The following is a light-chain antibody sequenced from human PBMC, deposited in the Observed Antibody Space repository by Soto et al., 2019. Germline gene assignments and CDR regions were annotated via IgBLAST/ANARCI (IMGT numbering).Light chain of an antibody. CDR1: QAVRNNY. CDR3: QQYGTPRSVT. Sequence: EFVLTQSPGTLSLSPWERATLSCRASQAVRNNYLAWYQQKPGQAPRLLIYDASSRATGIPDRFSGGGSGTDFTLTISKVEPEDFAVYYCQQYGTPRSVTFGQGTRLEIK. CDR2: DAS. V-gene: IGKV3-20*01. J-gene: IGKJ5*01.